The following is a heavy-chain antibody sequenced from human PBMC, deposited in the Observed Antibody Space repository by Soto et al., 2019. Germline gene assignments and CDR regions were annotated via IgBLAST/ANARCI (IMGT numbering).Heavy chain of an antibody. Sequence: QLQLQESGSGLVKPSQTLSLTCAVSGGSISSGGYSWSCIRQPPGKGLEWIGYIYHSGSTYYNPSLNRGATISVDTARNQFSLKLSSVTAADTAVYYCARTDPGTFGPLGQGTLVTVSS. V-gene: IGHV4-30-2*01. D-gene: IGHD1-7*01. CDR3: ARTDPGTFGP. CDR2: IYHSGST. J-gene: IGHJ5*02. CDR1: GGSISSGGYS.